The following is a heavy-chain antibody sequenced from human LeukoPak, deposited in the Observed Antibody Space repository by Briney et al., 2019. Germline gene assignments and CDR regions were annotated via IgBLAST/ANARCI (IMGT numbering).Heavy chain of an antibody. CDR3: SWSGYYYGDAFDI. V-gene: IGHV1-18*01. Sequence: GASVKVSCKASGYTFTSYGISWVRQAPGQGLEWMGWISAYNGNTNYAQELQGRVTMTTDTSTSTAYMELRSLRSDDTAVYYCSWSGYYYGDAFDIWGQGTMVTVSS. D-gene: IGHD3-22*01. J-gene: IGHJ3*02. CDR1: GYTFTSYG. CDR2: ISAYNGNT.